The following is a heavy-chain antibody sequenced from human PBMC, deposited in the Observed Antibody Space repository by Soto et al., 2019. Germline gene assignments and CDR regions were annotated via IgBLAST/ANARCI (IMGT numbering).Heavy chain of an antibody. J-gene: IGHJ5*02. CDR3: AREGGYNWNYWSWFDP. D-gene: IGHD1-7*01. CDR1: GFTFSSYG. CDR2: IWYDGSNK. V-gene: IGHV3-33*01. Sequence: TGGSLRLSCAASGFTFSSYGMHWVRQAPGKGLEWVAVIWYDGSNKYYADSVKGRFTISRDNSKNTLYLQMNSLRAEDTAVYYCAREGGYNWNYWSWFDPWGQGTLVTVSS.